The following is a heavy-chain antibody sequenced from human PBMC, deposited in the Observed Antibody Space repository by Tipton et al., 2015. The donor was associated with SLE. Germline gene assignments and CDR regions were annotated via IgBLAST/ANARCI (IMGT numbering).Heavy chain of an antibody. J-gene: IGHJ6*02. CDR2: INHSGSP. Sequence: LRLSCAVYGGSFSGYYWSWIRQPPGKGLEWIGEINHSGSPNYNPSLKSRVTISIDTSKNQFSLKLSSATAADTAVYYCARGGGSYGSGSYYPMDVWGQGTTVTVSS. CDR1: GGSFSGYY. CDR3: ARGGGSYGSGSYYPMDV. D-gene: IGHD3-10*01. V-gene: IGHV4-34*01.